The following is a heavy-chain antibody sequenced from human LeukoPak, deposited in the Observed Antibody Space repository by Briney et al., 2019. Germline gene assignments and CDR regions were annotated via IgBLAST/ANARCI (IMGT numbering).Heavy chain of an antibody. CDR1: GYTFPSYF. CDR3: ARTAARRFDY. CDR2: INPTGGST. J-gene: IGHJ4*02. Sequence: EASVKVSCTASGYTFPSYFMHWVRQAPGQGLEWMGIINPTGGSTTYAQKFQGRVTMTGDTSTSTVYMELSSLRSDDTAVYYCARTAARRFDYWGQGTLVTVSS. D-gene: IGHD6-6*01. V-gene: IGHV1-46*01.